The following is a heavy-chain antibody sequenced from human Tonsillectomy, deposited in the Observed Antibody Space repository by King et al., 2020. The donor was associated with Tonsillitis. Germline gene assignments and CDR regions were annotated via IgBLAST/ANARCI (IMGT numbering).Heavy chain of an antibody. D-gene: IGHD7-27*01. CDR3: ARPRNWGYDAFDI. CDR2: IHPGDSDT. J-gene: IGHJ3*02. V-gene: IGHV5-51*03. Sequence: VQLVESGAEVKKPGESLKISCKGSGYSLTSYWIGWVRQMPGKGLEWMGIIHPGDSDTRYSPSFQGQVTFSADKSISTVYLQWSSLKASDTAMYYCARPRNWGYDAFDIWGQGTMVTVSS. CDR1: GYSLTSYW.